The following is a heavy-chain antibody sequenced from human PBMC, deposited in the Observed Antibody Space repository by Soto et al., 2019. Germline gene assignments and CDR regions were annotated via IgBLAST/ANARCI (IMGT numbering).Heavy chain of an antibody. J-gene: IGHJ3*02. V-gene: IGHV1-46*01. CDR1: GYTFTSYY. Sequence: QVQLVQSGAEVKKPGASVKVSCKASGYTFTSYYMHWVRQAPGQGLEWMGIINPSGGSTSYAQKFPGRVNMTRDTSTSTVYMELSRLRSEDTAVYYCARERSMIVVVIDAFDIWGQGTMVTVSS. CDR3: ARERSMIVVVIDAFDI. CDR2: INPSGGST. D-gene: IGHD3-22*01.